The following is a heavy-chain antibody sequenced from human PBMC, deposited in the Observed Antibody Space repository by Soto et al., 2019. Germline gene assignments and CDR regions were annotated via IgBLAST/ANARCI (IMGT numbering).Heavy chain of an antibody. CDR2: ISAYNGDT. CDR3: ARSGGNVIVPGAIYGMDV. Sequence: QVQLVQSGAEVKKPGASVKVSCKASGYTFTSYGITWVRQAPGQGLEWMGWISAYNGDTNYAQKLQGRVTVTTDTSPSTAYMELRSLRSDDTAVYYCARSGGNVIVPGAIYGMDVCGQGTTVTVSS. D-gene: IGHD2-2*01. J-gene: IGHJ6*02. CDR1: GYTFTSYG. V-gene: IGHV1-18*01.